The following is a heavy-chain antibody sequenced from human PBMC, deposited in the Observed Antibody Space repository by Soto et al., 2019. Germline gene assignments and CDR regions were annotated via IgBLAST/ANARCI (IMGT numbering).Heavy chain of an antibody. Sequence: SETLSLTCAVSGGSVTSGAYYWTWIRQHPGKGLEWIAYIHYSGRTYYNPSLKSRVTISVDTSNNQFSLKLSSVTAADTAVYYCARYYFDSSGYSNWFDPWGQGTLVTVSS. V-gene: IGHV4-31*11. D-gene: IGHD3-22*01. J-gene: IGHJ5*02. CDR1: GGSVTSGAYY. CDR2: IHYSGRT. CDR3: ARYYFDSSGYSNWFDP.